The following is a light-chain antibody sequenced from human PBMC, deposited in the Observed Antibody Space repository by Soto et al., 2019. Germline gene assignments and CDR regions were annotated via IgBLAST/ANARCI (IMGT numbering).Light chain of an antibody. CDR2: EVS. CDR1: SSDVGGYNY. V-gene: IGLV2-14*01. Sequence: QSVLTQPASVSGSPGQSITISCTGTSSDVGGYNYVSWYQHHPGKAPKLMIYEVSNRPSGVSNRFSGSKSGNTASLTISGHEAEDEADYTGSSTPVFGGGTKLTVL. CDR3: SSTPV. J-gene: IGLJ3*02.